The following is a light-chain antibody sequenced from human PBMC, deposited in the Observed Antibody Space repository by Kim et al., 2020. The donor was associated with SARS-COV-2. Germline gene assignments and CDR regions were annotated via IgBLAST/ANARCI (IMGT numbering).Light chain of an antibody. CDR1: NSDVGGYNY. CDR2: DVS. Sequence: QSVVTQPASVSGSPGQSITISCTGTNSDVGGYNYVSWYQQHPGKAPKLMIYDVSERPSGVSNRFSASKSGNTASLTISGLQAEDEADYYCSSFTSGSTSMLFGGGTQLTVL. CDR3: SSFTSGSTSML. V-gene: IGLV2-14*01. J-gene: IGLJ2*01.